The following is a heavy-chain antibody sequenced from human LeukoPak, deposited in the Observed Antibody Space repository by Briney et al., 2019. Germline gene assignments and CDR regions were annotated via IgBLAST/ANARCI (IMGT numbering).Heavy chain of an antibody. V-gene: IGHV3-21*01. J-gene: IGHJ4*02. CDR2: ISSSSSYI. CDR3: ASGVAGTTAFDY. Sequence: GGSLRLSCAASGFTFSSYSMNWVRQAPGKGLEWVSSISSSSSYIYYADSVKGRFTISRDNSKNTLYLQMNSLRAEDTAVYYCASGVAGTTAFDYWGQGTLVTVSS. D-gene: IGHD6-19*01. CDR1: GFTFSSYS.